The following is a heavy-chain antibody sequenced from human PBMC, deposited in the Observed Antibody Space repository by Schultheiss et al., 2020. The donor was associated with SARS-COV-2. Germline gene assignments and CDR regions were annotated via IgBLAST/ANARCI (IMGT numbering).Heavy chain of an antibody. CDR2: ISYDGSNK. D-gene: IGHD3-22*01. J-gene: IGHJ4*02. CDR1: GFTFSSYA. CDR3: ARDLGYYDSSGWVY. Sequence: GGSLRLSCAASGFTFSSYAMHWVRQAPVKGLEWVAVISYDGSNKYYADSVKGRFTISRDNTKNSLYLQMNSLRVEDTAVYYCARDLGYYDSSGWVYWGQGTLVTVSS. V-gene: IGHV3-30*04.